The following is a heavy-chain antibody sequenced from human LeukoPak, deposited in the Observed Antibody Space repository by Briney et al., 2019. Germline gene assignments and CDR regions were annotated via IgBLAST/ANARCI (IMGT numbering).Heavy chain of an antibody. D-gene: IGHD3-3*01. CDR2: ISVSGGSP. V-gene: IGHV3-23*01. CDR3: AKGLREYDFWSGYAT. Sequence: PGGSLRLSCAASGFTFSSYAMMWVRQAPGKGLDWVSTISVSGGSPNYADSVKGRFTISRDNSKNTLFLQMNSLRAEDTAPYYCAKGLREYDFWSGYATWGQGTLVTVSS. CDR1: GFTFSSYA. J-gene: IGHJ5*02.